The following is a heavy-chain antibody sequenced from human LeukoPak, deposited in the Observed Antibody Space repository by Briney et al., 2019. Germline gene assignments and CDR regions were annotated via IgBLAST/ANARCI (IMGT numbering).Heavy chain of an antibody. CDR3: VRDRDYSAGFPYYYMDV. V-gene: IGHV3-33*01. Sequence: GRSLRLSCAASGLTFSSFGMHWVRQAPGKGLEWVALIWDDGSSKNYADSVKGRFTISRDNSKNTLYLQTDSLRVDDTAVYYCVRDRDYSAGFPYYYMDVWGTGTTVTDSS. J-gene: IGHJ6*03. CDR2: IWDDGSSK. CDR1: GLTFSSFG. D-gene: IGHD4-11*01.